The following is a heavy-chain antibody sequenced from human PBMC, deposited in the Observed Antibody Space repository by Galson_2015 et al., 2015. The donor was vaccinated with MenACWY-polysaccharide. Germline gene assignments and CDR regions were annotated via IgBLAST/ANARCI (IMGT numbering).Heavy chain of an antibody. J-gene: IGHJ3*01. CDR2: IQYDGTNK. CDR3: AREGSRIVFHAFDV. V-gene: IGHV3-33*01. CDR1: GLRFSGSG. D-gene: IGHD3-10*02. Sequence: SLRLSCAASGLRFSGSGMHWVRQAPGKGLEWVAVIQYDGTNKVYADSVKGRFSISRDNPKNTLYLEMNSLRAEDTALYYCAREGSRIVFHAFDVWGQGTMVIVSS.